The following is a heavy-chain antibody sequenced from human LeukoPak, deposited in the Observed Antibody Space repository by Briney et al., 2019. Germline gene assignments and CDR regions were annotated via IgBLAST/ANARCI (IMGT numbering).Heavy chain of an antibody. D-gene: IGHD6-13*01. Sequence: ASVKVSCKASGYTFPSYFMHWVRQAPGQGLEWMGIINPTGGSTTYAQKFQGRVTMTRDTSTSTVYMELSSLRSEDTAVYYCARMEPGYSSSWYPSHFDYWGQGTLVTVSS. CDR2: INPTGGST. V-gene: IGHV1-46*01. CDR3: ARMEPGYSSSWYPSHFDY. J-gene: IGHJ4*02. CDR1: GYTFPSYF.